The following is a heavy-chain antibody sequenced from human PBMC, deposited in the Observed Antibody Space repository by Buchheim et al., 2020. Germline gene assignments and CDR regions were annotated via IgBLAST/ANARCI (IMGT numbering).Heavy chain of an antibody. D-gene: IGHD5-24*01. CDR1: GYTFTSYA. Sequence: QVQLVQSGAEVKKPGASVKVSCKASGYTFTSYAMHWVRQAPGQRLEWMGWINAGNGNTKYSQKFQGRVTITRDTSASAADMELSSLRSEDTAVYYCARERWLQFGDHYYYYGMDVWGQGTT. CDR3: ARERWLQFGDHYYYYGMDV. V-gene: IGHV1-3*01. J-gene: IGHJ6*02. CDR2: INAGNGNT.